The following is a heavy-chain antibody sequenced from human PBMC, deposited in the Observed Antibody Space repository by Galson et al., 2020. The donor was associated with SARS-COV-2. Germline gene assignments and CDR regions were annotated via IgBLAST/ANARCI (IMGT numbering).Heavy chain of an antibody. D-gene: IGHD3-22*01. CDR2: ISSSSSTI. V-gene: IGHV3-48*02. CDR1: GFTFSSYS. J-gene: IGHJ3*02. Sequence: GGSLRLSCAASGFTFSSYSMNWVRQAPRKGLEWVSFISSSSSTIYYADSVKGRFTISRDNAKNSLYLQMNSLRDEDTAVYYCARESNYDRSGYYFGCGGVLRFLDIWGQGTMVTVSS. CDR3: ARESNYDRSGYYFGCGGVLRFLDI.